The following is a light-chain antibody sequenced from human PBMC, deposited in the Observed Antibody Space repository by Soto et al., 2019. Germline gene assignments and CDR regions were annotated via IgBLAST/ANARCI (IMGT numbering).Light chain of an antibody. CDR1: QSVSSW. V-gene: IGKV1-5*01. CDR2: DAS. Sequence: DIQMTQSPSTLSASVGDRVTITCLASQSVSSWLSWYQQKPGKAPKLLIYDASTLESGVPSRFSGSGSGTEFTLTISRLEPEDFAVYYCEQYGSSPRTFGQGTKVDI. CDR3: EQYGSSPRT. J-gene: IGKJ1*01.